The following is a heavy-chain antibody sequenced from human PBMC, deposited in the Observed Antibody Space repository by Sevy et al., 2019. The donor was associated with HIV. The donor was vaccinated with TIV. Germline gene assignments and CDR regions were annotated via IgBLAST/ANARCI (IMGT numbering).Heavy chain of an antibody. D-gene: IGHD6-13*01. Sequence: GGSLRLSCAASGFTFSSYAMSWVRQAPGKGLEWVSAIRGSGGSTYYEDSVKGRFTISRDNSKNTLYLQMNSLRAEDTAVYYCAKGGQQLDMYYFDYWGQGTLVTVSS. CDR1: GFTFSSYA. J-gene: IGHJ4*02. V-gene: IGHV3-23*01. CDR3: AKGGQQLDMYYFDY. CDR2: IRGSGGST.